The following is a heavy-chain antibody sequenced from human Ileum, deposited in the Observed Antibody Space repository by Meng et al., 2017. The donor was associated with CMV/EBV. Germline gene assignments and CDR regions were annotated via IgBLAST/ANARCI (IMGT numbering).Heavy chain of an antibody. V-gene: IGHV2-5*02. D-gene: IGHD3-16*01. CDR2: IYWDEDK. J-gene: IGHJ4*02. CDR1: GFSFSTRGVG. Sequence: QITLKGSGPTPVKPTQTLTLTCTFSGFSFSTRGVGVGWIRQPPGKALEWLALIYWDEDKGYSPSLKRRLTITKDTSKNQVVLTMTNVDPVDTATYFCARSLYYSSYYFDYWGQGTLVTISS. CDR3: ARSLYYSSYYFDY.